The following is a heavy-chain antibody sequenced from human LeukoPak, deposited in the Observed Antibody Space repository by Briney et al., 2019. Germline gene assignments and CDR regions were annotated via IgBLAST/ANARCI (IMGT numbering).Heavy chain of an antibody. D-gene: IGHD3-10*01. J-gene: IGHJ4*02. Sequence: IIHPGDSDTRYSPSFQGQVTISADKSISTAYLQWSSLKASDSAMYYCARFGEYNTNPGVYWGQGTLVTVSS. V-gene: IGHV5-51*01. CDR3: ARFGEYNTNPGVY. CDR2: IHPGDSDT.